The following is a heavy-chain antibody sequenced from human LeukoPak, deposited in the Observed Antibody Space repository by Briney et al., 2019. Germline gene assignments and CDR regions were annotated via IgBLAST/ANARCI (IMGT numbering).Heavy chain of an antibody. CDR1: GFTFSSYS. CDR2: IRSSSTYI. V-gene: IGHV3-21*01. D-gene: IGHD3-22*01. Sequence: GGSLRLSCAASGFTFSSYSMKWVRQAPGEGLGWVSSIRSSSTYIYYADSVKGRFTISRDNAKNSLYLQMNSLRAEDTAVYYCARVPYYYDSSGYYQVDYWGQGTLVTVSS. CDR3: ARVPYYYDSSGYYQVDY. J-gene: IGHJ4*02.